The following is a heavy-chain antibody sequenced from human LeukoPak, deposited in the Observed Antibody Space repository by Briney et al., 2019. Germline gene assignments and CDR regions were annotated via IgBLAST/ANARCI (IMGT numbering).Heavy chain of an antibody. CDR1: GYTFTSYD. CDR3: ARGAIVVVVAAYHYNYDY. D-gene: IGHD2-15*01. Sequence: ASVKVSCKASGYTFTSYDINWVGQATGQRLEWMGWMNPDSGNTGYAQKFQGRVTITRNTSISTAYMELSSLRSEDTAVYYCARGAIVVVVAAYHYNYDYWGQGTLVTVSS. J-gene: IGHJ4*02. V-gene: IGHV1-8*03. CDR2: MNPDSGNT.